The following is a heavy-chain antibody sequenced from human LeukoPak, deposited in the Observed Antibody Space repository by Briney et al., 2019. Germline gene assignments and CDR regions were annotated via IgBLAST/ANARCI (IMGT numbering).Heavy chain of an antibody. CDR2: FHHIFGTA. J-gene: IGHJ4*02. V-gene: IGHV1-69*05. D-gene: IGHD5-18*01. CDR3: ARDKSPGYSYGYVGDY. CDR1: GCTFSSYA. Sequence: SVTVSCKASGCTFSSYAISLVRQGPGQGLEWMGRFHHIFGTANYAQKFQGRVAITTDESTSTAYMELSSLRSEGTAVYYCARDKSPGYSYGYVGDYWGQGTLVTVSS.